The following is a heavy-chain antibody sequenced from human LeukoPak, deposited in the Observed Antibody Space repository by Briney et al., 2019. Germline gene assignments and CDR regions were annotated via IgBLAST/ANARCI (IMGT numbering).Heavy chain of an antibody. CDR1: GFTFSNAW. CDR2: IKSKTDGGTT. J-gene: IGHJ4*02. V-gene: IGHV3-15*01. CDR3: TTIDLRYFDAGDDY. D-gene: IGHD3-9*01. Sequence: PGGSLRLSCAASGFTFSNAWMSWVRQAPGKGLEWVGRIKSKTDGGTTDYAAPVKGRFTISRDDSKNTLYLQMNSLKTEDTAVYYCTTIDLRYFDAGDDYWGQGTLVTVYS.